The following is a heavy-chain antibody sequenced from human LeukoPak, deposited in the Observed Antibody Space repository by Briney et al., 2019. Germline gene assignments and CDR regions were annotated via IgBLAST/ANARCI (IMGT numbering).Heavy chain of an antibody. CDR2: INPSGGST. V-gene: IGHV1-46*01. CDR1: GYTFINCY. D-gene: IGHD3-22*01. J-gene: IGHJ4*02. Sequence: ASVKVSCKASGYTFINCYMHWVRQAPGQGLEWMGIINPSGGSTRYAQQFQGRVTLTRDTSTSTVYMELSTLRSEDTAVYYCARVGTYDSSAYYAHWGQGTLVTVSS. CDR3: ARVGTYDSSAYYAH.